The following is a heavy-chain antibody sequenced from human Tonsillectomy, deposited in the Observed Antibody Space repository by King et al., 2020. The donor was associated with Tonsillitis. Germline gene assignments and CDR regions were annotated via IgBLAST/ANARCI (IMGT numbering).Heavy chain of an antibody. D-gene: IGHD2-2*01. CDR2: IYYSGST. CDR3: ARGRVVVPAAKPDFDY. J-gene: IGHJ4*02. CDR1: GDSISSGDYY. V-gene: IGHV4-30-4*01. Sequence: QLQESGPGLVKPSQTLSLTCNVSGDSISSGDYYWSWIRQPPGKGLEWIGYIYYSGSTYNNPSLRSRVAISVDTSKNQFSLKLSSVTAADTAVYYCARGRVVVPAAKPDFDYWGQGTLVTVSS.